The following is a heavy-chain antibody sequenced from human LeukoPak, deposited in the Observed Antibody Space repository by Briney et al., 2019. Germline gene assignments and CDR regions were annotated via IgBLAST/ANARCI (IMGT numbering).Heavy chain of an antibody. J-gene: IGHJ3*02. CDR1: GYTFTSYD. V-gene: IGHV1-8*01. CDR2: MNPNSGNT. Sequence: GASVKVSCKASGYTFTSYDINWVRQATGQGLEWMGWMNPNSGNTGYAQKFQGRVTMTRNTSISTAYMELSSLRSEDTAVYYCARFEPDYDFWSGPTLLDAFDIWGQGTMVTVSS. CDR3: ARFEPDYDFWSGPTLLDAFDI. D-gene: IGHD3-3*01.